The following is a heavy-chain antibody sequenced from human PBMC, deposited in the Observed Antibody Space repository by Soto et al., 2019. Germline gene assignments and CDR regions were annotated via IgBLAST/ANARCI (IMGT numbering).Heavy chain of an antibody. CDR2: IWYDGSNT. V-gene: IGHV3-33*01. Sequence: GGSLRLSCAASGFTFSSYAMHWVRQAPGKGLEWVGFIWYDGSNTFYAESVKGRFTISRDNSKNTVYLQINALRAEDTAVYYCARDRYSYYDFWSGSLPYYYYGMDVWGQGTTVTVSS. D-gene: IGHD3-3*01. J-gene: IGHJ6*02. CDR3: ARDRYSYYDFWSGSLPYYYYGMDV. CDR1: GFTFSSYA.